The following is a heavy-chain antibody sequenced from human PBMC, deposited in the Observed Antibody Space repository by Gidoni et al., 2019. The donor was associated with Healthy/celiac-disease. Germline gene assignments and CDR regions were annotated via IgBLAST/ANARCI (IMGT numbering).Heavy chain of an antibody. J-gene: IGHJ6*02. V-gene: IGHV3-30*18. Sequence: QVQLVESGGGVVQPGRSLRLSCAASGFTFSSYGMHWVRQAPGKGLEWVAVISYDGSNKYYADSVKGRFTISRDNSKNTLYLQMNSLRAEDTAVYYCAKDSGATVTTTHYYYGMDVWGQGTTVTVSS. CDR3: AKDSGATVTTTHYYYGMDV. CDR1: GFTFSSYG. CDR2: ISYDGSNK. D-gene: IGHD4-17*01.